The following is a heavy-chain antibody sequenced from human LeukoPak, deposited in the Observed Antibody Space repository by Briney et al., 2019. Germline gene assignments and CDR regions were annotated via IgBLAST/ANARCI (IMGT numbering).Heavy chain of an antibody. Sequence: GGSLRLSCAASGFTFSSYEMNWVRQAPGKGLEWVSHISSSGSTIYYADSVKGRFTISRDNAKNSLYLQMNSLRAEDTAVYYCARGGLLHYGMDVWGKGTTVTVSS. J-gene: IGHJ6*04. CDR1: GFTFSSYE. CDR3: ARGGLLHYGMDV. V-gene: IGHV3-48*03. D-gene: IGHD2-15*01. CDR2: ISSSGSTI.